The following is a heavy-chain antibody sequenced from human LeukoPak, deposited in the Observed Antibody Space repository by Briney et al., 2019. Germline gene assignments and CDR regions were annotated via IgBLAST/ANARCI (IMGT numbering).Heavy chain of an antibody. V-gene: IGHV3-72*01. Sequence: GGSLRLSCAASGFILSDHYMEWVRQAPGKGLEWVGRTRNKAMSYTTDYAASVKGRFTISRDDSKKSLYLQMNNLKIEDTAVYFCARVYYESSGYYRYFDSWGQGTLVTVSS. CDR1: GFILSDHY. D-gene: IGHD3-22*01. CDR2: TRNKAMSYTT. CDR3: ARVYYESSGYYRYFDS. J-gene: IGHJ4*02.